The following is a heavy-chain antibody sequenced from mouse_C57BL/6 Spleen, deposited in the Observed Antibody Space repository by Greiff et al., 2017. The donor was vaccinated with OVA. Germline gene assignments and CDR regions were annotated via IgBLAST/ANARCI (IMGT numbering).Heavy chain of an antibody. V-gene: IGHV5-17*01. Sequence: EVKLVESGGGLVKPGGSLKLSCAASGFTFSDYGMHWVRQAPEKGLEWVAYISSGSSTIYYADTVKGRFTISRDNAKNTLFLQMTSPRSEDTAMYYCARADGSSYWYFDVWGTGTTVTVSS. J-gene: IGHJ1*03. CDR1: GFTFSDYG. CDR2: ISSGSSTI. D-gene: IGHD1-1*01. CDR3: ARADGSSYWYFDV.